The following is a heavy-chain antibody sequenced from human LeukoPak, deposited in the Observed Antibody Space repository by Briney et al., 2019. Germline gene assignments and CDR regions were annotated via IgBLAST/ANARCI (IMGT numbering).Heavy chain of an antibody. J-gene: IGHJ4*02. D-gene: IGHD6-19*01. Sequence: SGTLSLTCAVSGGSISSSNWWSWVRQPPGKGLEWIGYIYYSGSTYYNPSLKSRLTISVDTSKNQFSLKLSSVTAADTAVYYCARRRGNTSGFQGYYFDYWGQGSLVTVSS. CDR2: IYYSGST. CDR1: GGSISSSNW. V-gene: IGHV4-4*02. CDR3: ARRRGNTSGFQGYYFDY.